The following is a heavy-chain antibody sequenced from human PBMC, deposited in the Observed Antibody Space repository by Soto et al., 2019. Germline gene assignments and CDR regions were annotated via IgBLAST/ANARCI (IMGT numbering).Heavy chain of an antibody. J-gene: IGHJ5*02. CDR1: GFTFSSYA. Sequence: VGSLRLSGAASGFTFSSYAMHWVRQASGKGLEWVAVISYDGSNKYYADSVKGRFTISRDNSKNTLYLQMNSLRAEDTAVYYCARDSYYYDSSGYRNWFDPWGQGTLVTVSS. CDR2: ISYDGSNK. CDR3: ARDSYYYDSSGYRNWFDP. D-gene: IGHD3-22*01. V-gene: IGHV3-30-3*01.